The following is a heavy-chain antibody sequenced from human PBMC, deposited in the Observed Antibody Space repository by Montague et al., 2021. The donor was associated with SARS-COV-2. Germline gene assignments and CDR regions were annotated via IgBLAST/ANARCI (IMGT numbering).Heavy chain of an antibody. Sequence: SETLSLTCTVSGGSVNSSSYYWCWIRQPPGKGLEWIGSIYYSGSTYYNPSLKSRVIISVDTSKNQSSLKLSSVTAADTAVYYCARRGDYGGPRFDYWGQGTLVSVSS. CDR3: ARRGDYGGPRFDY. CDR2: IYYSGST. D-gene: IGHD4-23*01. V-gene: IGHV4-39*01. J-gene: IGHJ4*02. CDR1: GGSVNSSSYY.